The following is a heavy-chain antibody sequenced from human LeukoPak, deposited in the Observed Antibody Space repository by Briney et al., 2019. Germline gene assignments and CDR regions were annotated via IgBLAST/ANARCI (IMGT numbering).Heavy chain of an antibody. V-gene: IGHV4-59*01. D-gene: IGHD5-18*01. Sequence: SETLSLTCTVSGGSISSYYWSWIWQPPGKGLEWIGYIYYSGSTNYNPSLKSRVTISVDTSKNQFSLKLSSVTAADTAVYYCARSGYSYGHYFDYWGQGTLVTVSS. CDR3: ARSGYSYGHYFDY. J-gene: IGHJ4*02. CDR2: IYYSGST. CDR1: GGSISSYY.